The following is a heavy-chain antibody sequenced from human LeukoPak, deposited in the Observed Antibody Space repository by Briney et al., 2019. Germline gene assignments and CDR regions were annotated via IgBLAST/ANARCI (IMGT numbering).Heavy chain of an antibody. CDR3: ARGGDSGYDPLDY. D-gene: IGHD5-12*01. CDR1: GGSITSYY. CDR2: LYYSGST. J-gene: IGHJ4*02. V-gene: IGHV4-59*13. Sequence: PSETLSLTCTVSGGSITSYYWAWLRQPPGKGLEWIGYLYYSGSTNYNPSLKSRVTISVDTSKNQFSLKLSSVTAADTAVYYCARGGDSGYDPLDYWGQGTLVTVSS.